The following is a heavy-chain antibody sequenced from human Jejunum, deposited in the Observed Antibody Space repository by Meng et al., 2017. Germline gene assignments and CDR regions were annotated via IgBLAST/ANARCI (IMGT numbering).Heavy chain of an antibody. CDR3: VGRRDNRNFTPFDF. CDR1: GFTFGTYA. CDR2: ISFDAYET. V-gene: IGHV3-23*01. Sequence: GESLKISCAASGFTFGTYAMSWVRQAPGQGLEWVSAISFDAYETHYADSVEGRFTISRDNSKNIVFLQMNSLRAKDSAIYYYVGRRDNRNFTPFDFWGQGTPVTVSS. D-gene: IGHD1-14*01. J-gene: IGHJ4*02.